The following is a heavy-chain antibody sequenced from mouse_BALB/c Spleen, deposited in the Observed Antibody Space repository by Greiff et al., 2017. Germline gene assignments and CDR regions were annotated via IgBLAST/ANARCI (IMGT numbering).Heavy chain of an antibody. D-gene: IGHD1-1*01. CDR3: ARGRGSSYWYLDV. V-gene: IGHV1-85*01. J-gene: IGHJ1*01. CDR1: GYTFTRYD. CDR2: ILPGDGIT. Sequence: QVQLQQSGAELVKPGASVKLSCKASGYTFTRYDINWVRQRPEQGLEWIGWILPGDGITKYNAKFKGQATLTTDKSSRTAYMMLSRLTSEASAVYCGARGRGSSYWYLDVWGAGTTVTVSS.